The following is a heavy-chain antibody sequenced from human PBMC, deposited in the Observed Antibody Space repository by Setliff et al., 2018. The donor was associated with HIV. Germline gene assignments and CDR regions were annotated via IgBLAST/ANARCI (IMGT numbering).Heavy chain of an antibody. CDR1: GFTFRNYK. CDR2: ISIGSGGAI. J-gene: IGHJ6*02. CDR3: ARDYLYYNLYNGSPVYGMDV. Sequence: PGGSLRLSCAASGFTFRNYKFNWVRQAPGRGLEWVSSISIGSGGAIDYADSVQGRFTIPRDNSKNSLYLQMNSLRVEDTAVYYCARDYLYYNLYNGSPVYGMDVWGQGTTVTVSS. V-gene: IGHV3-48*03. D-gene: IGHD3-3*01.